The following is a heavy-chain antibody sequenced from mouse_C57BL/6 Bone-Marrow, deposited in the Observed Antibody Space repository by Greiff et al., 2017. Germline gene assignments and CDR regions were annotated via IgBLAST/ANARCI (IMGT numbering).Heavy chain of an antibody. D-gene: IGHD2-4*01. J-gene: IGHJ1*03. CDR2: LSSGSSTI. CDR1: GFTFSDYG. CDR3: ARMRLRRDWYFDV. V-gene: IGHV5-17*01. Sequence: EVQVVESGGGLVKPGGSLKLSCAASGFTFSDYGMHWVRQAPEKGLEWVAYLSSGSSTIYYADTVKGRFTISRDNAKNTLFLQMTSLRSEDTAMYYCARMRLRRDWYFDVWGTGTTVTVSS.